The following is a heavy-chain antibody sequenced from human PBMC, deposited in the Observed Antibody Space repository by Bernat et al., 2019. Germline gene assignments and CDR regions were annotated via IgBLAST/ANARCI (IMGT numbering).Heavy chain of an antibody. D-gene: IGHD3-10*01. J-gene: IGHJ6*02. V-gene: IGHV3-33*06. CDR1: GFTFSSFG. CDR2: IWFDGSDK. Sequence: QVQLVESGGGVVQPGRSLRLSCAASGFTFSSFGMHWVRQAPGKGLEWVALIWFDGSDKNYADSVKGRFTISRDNSKNTLYLQMNSLRAEDTAVYYCAKGVLLGHYYGMDVWGQGTKVTVSS. CDR3: AKGVLLGHYYGMDV.